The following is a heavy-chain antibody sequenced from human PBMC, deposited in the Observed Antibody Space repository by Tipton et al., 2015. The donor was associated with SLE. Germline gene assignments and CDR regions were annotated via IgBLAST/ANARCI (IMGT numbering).Heavy chain of an antibody. CDR2: INSDGSST. J-gene: IGHJ4*02. V-gene: IGHV3-74*01. Sequence: GSLRLSCAASGFTFSSYWMHWVRQAPGKGPVWVPRINSDGSSTSYADSVKGRFTISRDNAKNTLYLQMNSLRAEDTAVYYCARGGYSSPSLLDYWGQGTLVTVSS. CDR3: ARGGYSSPSLLDY. CDR1: GFTFSSYW. D-gene: IGHD6-13*01.